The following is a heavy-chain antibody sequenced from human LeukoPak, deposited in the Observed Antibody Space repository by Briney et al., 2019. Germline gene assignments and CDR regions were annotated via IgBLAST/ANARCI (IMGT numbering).Heavy chain of an antibody. CDR2: IYYSGST. J-gene: IGHJ6*03. D-gene: IGHD5-18*01. Sequence: SETLSLTCTVSGGSINSYYWSWIRQPPGKGLEWIGYIYYSGSTNYNPSLKSRVTISIDTSKNQFSLKLSSVTAADTAVYYCARTTEGGYTYDYFYYYYMDVWGKGTTVTISS. CDR3: ARTTEGGYTYDYFYYYYMDV. CDR1: GGSINSYY. V-gene: IGHV4-59*01.